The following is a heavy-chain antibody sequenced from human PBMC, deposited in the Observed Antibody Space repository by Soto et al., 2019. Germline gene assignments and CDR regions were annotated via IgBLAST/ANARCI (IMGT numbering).Heavy chain of an antibody. V-gene: IGHV3-7*03. CDR2: IRQDGSDK. Sequence: EVQLVESGGDFVQPWGSLSLSCVASGFSFSSYWMNWVRQAPGKGLEWVGFIRQDGSDKYYVDSVKGRFTISRDNAKPSVYLQMDALRAEDTAVYYCARGPDVDKIDFWGPGTLVNVSS. CDR1: GFSFSSYW. J-gene: IGHJ4*01. D-gene: IGHD3-9*01. CDR3: ARGPDVDKIDF.